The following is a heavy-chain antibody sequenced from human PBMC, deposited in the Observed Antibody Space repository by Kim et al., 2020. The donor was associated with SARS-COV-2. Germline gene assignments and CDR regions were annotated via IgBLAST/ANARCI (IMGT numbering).Heavy chain of an antibody. D-gene: IGHD3-22*01. CDR3: ARAGLYYYDSSGYFNDAFDI. CDR1: GFTFSSYW. J-gene: IGHJ3*02. V-gene: IGHV3-7*03. Sequence: GGSLRLSCAASGFTFSSYWMSWVRQAPGKGLEWVANIKQDGSEKYYVDSVKGRFTISRDNAKNSLYLQMNSLRAEDTAVYYCARAGLYYYDSSGYFNDAFDIWGQGTMVTVSS. CDR2: IKQDGSEK.